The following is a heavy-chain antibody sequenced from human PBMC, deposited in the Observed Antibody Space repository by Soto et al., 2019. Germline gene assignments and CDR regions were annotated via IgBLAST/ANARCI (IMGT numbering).Heavy chain of an antibody. CDR3: AKEYSDFLTAYYGPLNIYYYYSGMDV. CDR2: ISGSGGST. D-gene: IGHD3-9*01. CDR1: GFTFSSYA. Sequence: GGSLRLSCAASGFTFSSYAMSWVRQAPGKGLEWVSAISGSGGSTYNADSVKGRFTISRDNSENTLYLQMNSLRAEDTAVYYCAKEYSDFLTAYYGPLNIYYYYSGMDVWGQGTTVTVSS. V-gene: IGHV3-23*01. J-gene: IGHJ6*02.